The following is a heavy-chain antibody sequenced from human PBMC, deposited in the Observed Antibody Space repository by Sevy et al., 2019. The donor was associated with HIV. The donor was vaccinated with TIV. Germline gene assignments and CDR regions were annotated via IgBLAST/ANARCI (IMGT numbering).Heavy chain of an antibody. CDR3: ARGDYYDSSYYYYGMDV. CDR2: TYYRSKWYN. Sequence: SQTLSLTCAISGDSVSSNSAAWNWIRQSPSRGLEWLGRTYYRSKWYNDYAVSVKSRITINPDTSKNQFSLQLNSVTPEDTAAYYCARGDYYDSSYYYYGMDVWGQGTTVTVSS. D-gene: IGHD3-22*01. V-gene: IGHV6-1*01. J-gene: IGHJ6*02. CDR1: GDSVSSNSAA.